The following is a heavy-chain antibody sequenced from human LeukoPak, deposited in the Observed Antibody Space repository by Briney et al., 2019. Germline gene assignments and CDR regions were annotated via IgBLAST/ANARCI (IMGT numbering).Heavy chain of an antibody. CDR3: ARGRWMVPYYFDY. V-gene: IGHV3-33*01. J-gene: IGHJ4*02. Sequence: GGSLRLSCAASGFTFSSYGMHWVRQAPGKGLEWVAVIWYDGSNKYYADSVKGRFTIPRDNSKNTLYLQMNSLRAEDTAVYFCARGRWMVPYYFDYWGQGTLVTVSS. D-gene: IGHD4/OR15-4a*01. CDR1: GFTFSSYG. CDR2: IWYDGSNK.